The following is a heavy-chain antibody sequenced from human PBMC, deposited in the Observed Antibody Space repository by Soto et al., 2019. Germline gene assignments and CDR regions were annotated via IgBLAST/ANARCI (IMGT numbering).Heavy chain of an antibody. CDR2: IYSDGRT. CDR1: GFIVSTGY. CDR3: ARGLGDSTGYHYADAFDI. V-gene: IGHV3-53*01. D-gene: IGHD3-22*01. J-gene: IGHJ3*02. Sequence: PGGSLRLSCAASGFIVSTGYMSWVRQAPGKGLEWVSLIYSDGRTYYADSVKGRFTISRDNSENTLYLQMSSLRAEDTAVYYCARGLGDSTGYHYADAFDIWGQGTMVTVSS.